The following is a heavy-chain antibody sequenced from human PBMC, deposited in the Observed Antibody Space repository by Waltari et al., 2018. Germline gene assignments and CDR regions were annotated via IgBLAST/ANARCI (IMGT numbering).Heavy chain of an antibody. CDR2: IYYSGST. CDR1: GGSISSYY. CDR3: ARSKVAGSPEGWFDP. D-gene: IGHD2-15*01. J-gene: IGHJ5*02. V-gene: IGHV4-59*01. Sequence: QVQLQESGPGLVKPSETLSLTCTVSGGSISSYYWSWIRQPPGKGLEWIGYIYYSGSTNYNPSLKGRVTISVDTSKNQFSLKLSSVTAADTAVYYCARSKVAGSPEGWFDPWGQGTLVTVSS.